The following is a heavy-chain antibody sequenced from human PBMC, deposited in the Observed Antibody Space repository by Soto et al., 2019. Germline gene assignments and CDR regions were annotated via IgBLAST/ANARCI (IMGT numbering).Heavy chain of an antibody. CDR3: ARVGKNSSNDAFDI. V-gene: IGHV4-59*01. CDR2: IYSSGST. D-gene: IGHD6-13*01. Sequence: QVQLQESGPGLVKPSETLSLTCAVSGDSFTSYYWSYIRPPPGKGLEWIGYIYSSGSTNYNPSLKSRVTISVDTSNNQISLKLNSVTAADTAVYYCARVGKNSSNDAFDIWGQGTMFTVSS. J-gene: IGHJ3*02. CDR1: GDSFTSYY.